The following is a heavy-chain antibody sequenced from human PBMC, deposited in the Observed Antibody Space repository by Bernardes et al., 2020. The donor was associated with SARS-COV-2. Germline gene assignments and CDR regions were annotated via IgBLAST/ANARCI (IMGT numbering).Heavy chain of an antibody. CDR1: GGSFSISSYY. V-gene: IGHV4-39*01. D-gene: IGHD2-21*01. CDR2: FYHDGST. Sequence: SETLSLTCTVSGGSFSISSYYWVWIRQPPGKGLEWVGSFYHDGSTYYNPSLISRATVFVDTSKSQFSLQLTSVTAADTAVFYCARRAHIGSPNWGQGVLVTVSS. CDR3: ARRAHIGSPN. J-gene: IGHJ4*02.